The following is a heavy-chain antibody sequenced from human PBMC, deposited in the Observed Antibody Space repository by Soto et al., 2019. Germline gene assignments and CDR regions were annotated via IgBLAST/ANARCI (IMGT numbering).Heavy chain of an antibody. V-gene: IGHV5-10-1*01. CDR1: GYSSTSYW. Sequence: PGESLKISCKGSGYSSTSYWISWVRQMPGKGLEWMGRIDPSDSYTNYSPSFQGHVTISADKSISTAYLQWSSLKASDTAMYYCALGGIVVVPAATHYYYSGMDVRGQGTTVTVSS. D-gene: IGHD2-2*01. J-gene: IGHJ6*02. CDR2: IDPSDSYT. CDR3: ALGGIVVVPAATHYYYSGMDV.